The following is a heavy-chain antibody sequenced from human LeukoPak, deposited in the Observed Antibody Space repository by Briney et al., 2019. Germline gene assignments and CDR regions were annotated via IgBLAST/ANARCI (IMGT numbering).Heavy chain of an antibody. CDR2: IYYSGST. D-gene: IGHD5-18*01. CDR3: ARHTAMMTSNWFDP. V-gene: IGHV4-39*01. Sequence: SETLSLTCTVSRGSISSSSYYWGWIRQPPGKGLEWIGSIYYSGSTYYNPSLKSRVTLSVDTSKNQFSLKLSYVTAADTAVYYCARHTAMMTSNWFDPWGQGTLVTVSS. J-gene: IGHJ5*02. CDR1: RGSISSSSYY.